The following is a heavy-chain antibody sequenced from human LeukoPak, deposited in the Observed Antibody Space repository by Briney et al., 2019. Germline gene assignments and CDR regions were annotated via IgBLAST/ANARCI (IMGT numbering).Heavy chain of an antibody. CDR2: IYYSGST. Sequence: PAETLTLTCTVSGGSISSYYWSWIRQPPGKGLEWVGYIYYSGSTNYNPSLERRVTISVDTSKNQFSLKLSSVTAADTAVYYCARGSYDSSGYYYGSWFDPWGQGTLVTVSS. J-gene: IGHJ5*02. V-gene: IGHV4-59*01. CDR1: GGSISSYY. CDR3: ARGSYDSSGYYYGSWFDP. D-gene: IGHD3-22*01.